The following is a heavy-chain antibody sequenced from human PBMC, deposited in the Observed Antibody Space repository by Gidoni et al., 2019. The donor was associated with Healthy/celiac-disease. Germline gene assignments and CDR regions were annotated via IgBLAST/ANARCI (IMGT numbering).Heavy chain of an antibody. CDR1: GASFSGYY. J-gene: IGHJ4*02. D-gene: IGHD5-18*01. CDR3: ARGRGYSYDSFDY. CDR2: INHSGST. V-gene: IGHV4-34*01. Sequence: QVQLQQWGAGLLKPSATLSLTCAVYGASFSGYYWGWIRQPPGKGLEWIGEINHSGSTNYNPSLKSRVTISVDTSKNQFSLKLSSVTAADTAVYYCARGRGYSYDSFDYWGQGTLVTVSS.